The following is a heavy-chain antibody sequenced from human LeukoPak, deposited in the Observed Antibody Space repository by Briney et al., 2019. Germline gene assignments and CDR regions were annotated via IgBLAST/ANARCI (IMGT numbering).Heavy chain of an antibody. Sequence: PSETLSLTCTVSGGSISSGDYYWSWVRQAPGKGLEWVSSISSSSGYIYYADSVKGRFTISRDNAKNSLYLQMNSLRAEDTAVYYCARDLGHYDSSGYGDYWGQGTLVTVSS. CDR3: ARDLGHYDSSGYGDY. CDR2: ISSSSGYI. D-gene: IGHD3-22*01. CDR1: GGSISSGDYY. V-gene: IGHV3-21*01. J-gene: IGHJ4*02.